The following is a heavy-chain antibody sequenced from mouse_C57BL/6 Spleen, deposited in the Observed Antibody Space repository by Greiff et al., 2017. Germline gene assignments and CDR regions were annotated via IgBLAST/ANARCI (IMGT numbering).Heavy chain of an antibody. CDR3: ARPAYYSNYYAMDY. V-gene: IGHV1-39*01. D-gene: IGHD2-5*01. J-gene: IGHJ4*01. CDR2: INPNYGTT. CDR1: GYSFTDYN. Sequence: QLQESGPELVKPGASVKISCKASGYSFTDYNMNWVKQSNGKSLEWIGVINPNYGTTSYNQKFKGKATLTVDQSSSTAYMQLNSLTSEDSAVYYCARPAYYSNYYAMDYWGQGTSVTVSS.